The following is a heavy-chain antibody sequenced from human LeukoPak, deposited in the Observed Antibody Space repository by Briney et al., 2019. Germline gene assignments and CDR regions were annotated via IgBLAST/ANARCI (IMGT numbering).Heavy chain of an antibody. V-gene: IGHV1-2*02. J-gene: IGHJ1*01. CDR3: ARVKEETKATIPDYFQH. Sequence: ASVKVSCKASGYTFTGYYTHWVRQAPGQGLEWMGWINPDSGGTNYGEKFQGRVTMTRDTSISTVYMEVSRLRSDDTAVYYCARVKEETKATIPDYFQHWGQGTLVTVSS. CDR2: INPDSGGT. CDR1: GYTFTGYY. D-gene: IGHD5-12*01.